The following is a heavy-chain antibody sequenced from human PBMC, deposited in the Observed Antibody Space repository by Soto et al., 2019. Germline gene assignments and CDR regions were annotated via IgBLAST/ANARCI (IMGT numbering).Heavy chain of an antibody. CDR1: GGSFSGYY. V-gene: IGHV4-34*01. CDR2: INHSGST. D-gene: IGHD3-3*01. J-gene: IGHJ6*02. Sequence: ASETLSLICGVYGGSFSGYYWSWIRQPPGKGLEWIGEINHSGSTNYNPSLKSRVTISVDTSKNQFSLKLSSVTAADTAVYYCARSGYYLYYYYGMGVWGQGTTVTVSS. CDR3: ARSGYYLYYYYGMGV.